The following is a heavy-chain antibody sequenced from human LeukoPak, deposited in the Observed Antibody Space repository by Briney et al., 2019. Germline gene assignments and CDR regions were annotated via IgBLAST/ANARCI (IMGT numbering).Heavy chain of an antibody. J-gene: IGHJ6*03. CDR1: GFTFNDAW. V-gene: IGHV3-15*01. D-gene: IGHD2-2*01. CDR2: IKSKIDGGTT. CDR3: AKSGIVVVPAANYYYMDV. Sequence: GGSLRLSCAASGFTFNDAWMSWVRQAPGKGLEWVGRIKSKIDGGTTDYAAPVKGRFTISRDDSKNTVYLQMNSLRAEDTAVYYCAKSGIVVVPAANYYYMDVWGKGTTVTVSS.